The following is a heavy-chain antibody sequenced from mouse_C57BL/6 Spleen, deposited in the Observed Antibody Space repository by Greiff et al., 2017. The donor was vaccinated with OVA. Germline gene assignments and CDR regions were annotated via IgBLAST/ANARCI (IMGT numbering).Heavy chain of an antibody. CDR2: IYPGNSDT. Sequence: EVQGVESGTVLARPGASVKMSCKTSGYTFTSYWMHWVKQRPGQGLEWIGAIYPGNSDTSYNQKFKGKAKLTAVTSASTAYMELSSLTNEDSAVYYCTRSYPTGTDAMDDWGQGTSVTVSS. V-gene: IGHV1-5*01. CDR3: TRSYPTGTDAMDD. J-gene: IGHJ4*01. CDR1: GYTFTSYW. D-gene: IGHD4-1*02.